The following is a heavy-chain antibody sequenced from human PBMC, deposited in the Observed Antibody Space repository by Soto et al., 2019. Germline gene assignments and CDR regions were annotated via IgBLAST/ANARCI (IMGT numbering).Heavy chain of an antibody. Sequence: QLQLQESGPGLVKPSETLSLTCTVSGGSISSSSYYWGWIRQPPGKGLEWIGSIYYSGSTYYNPSLKSRVTISVDTSKNQFSLKLSSVTAADTAVYYCARLDVSAGTGSFDYWGQGTLVTVSS. CDR3: ARLDVSAGTGSFDY. CDR2: IYYSGST. J-gene: IGHJ4*02. D-gene: IGHD6-13*01. V-gene: IGHV4-39*01. CDR1: GGSISSSSYY.